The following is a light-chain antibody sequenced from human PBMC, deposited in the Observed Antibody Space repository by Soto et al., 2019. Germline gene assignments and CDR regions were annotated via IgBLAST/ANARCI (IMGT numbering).Light chain of an antibody. CDR3: QQYDDWPPT. J-gene: IGKJ1*01. Sequence: EIVMTQSPATLSLSPGERVTLSCRASQSVSNKLAWYQQKPGQAPRLLIYDASGRAGSVPARLSGSGSGTEFTLTISSLQSEDFAVYFCQQYDDWPPTSGQGTKVEIK. CDR2: DAS. V-gene: IGKV3-15*01. CDR1: QSVSNK.